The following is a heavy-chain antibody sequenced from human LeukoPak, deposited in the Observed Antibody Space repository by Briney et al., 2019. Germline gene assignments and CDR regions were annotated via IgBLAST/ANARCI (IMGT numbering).Heavy chain of an antibody. CDR2: IYYSVST. Sequence: SETLSLTCTVSGGSISSSSFYWDWIRQPPGKGLEWIGTIYYSVSTYYNPSLKSRVTISVDTSKNQFSLKLSSVTAEDTAVYYCARVKRKYQLLKPLHETPSHYFDYWGQGTLVTVSS. D-gene: IGHD2-2*01. CDR1: GGSISSSSFY. V-gene: IGHV4-39*07. J-gene: IGHJ4*02. CDR3: ARVKRKYQLLKPLHETPSHYFDY.